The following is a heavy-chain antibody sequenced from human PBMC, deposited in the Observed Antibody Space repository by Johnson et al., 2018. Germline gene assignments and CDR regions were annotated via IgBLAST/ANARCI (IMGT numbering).Heavy chain of an antibody. CDR3: ARERTGFDAFDI. Sequence: QPGGSLRLSCAASGFTVTSNYMSWVRQAPGKGLAWVSVIYSSGSTYYADSVKGRFTISRDNSKNTLSLQMNSLRAEDTAVYYCARERTGFDAFDIWGQGTMVTVSS. J-gene: IGHJ3*02. CDR1: GFTVTSNY. V-gene: IGHV3-53*01. CDR2: IYSSGST.